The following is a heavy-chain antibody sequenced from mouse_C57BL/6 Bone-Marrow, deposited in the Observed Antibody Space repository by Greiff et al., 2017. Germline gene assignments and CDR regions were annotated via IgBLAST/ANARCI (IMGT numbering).Heavy chain of an antibody. V-gene: IGHV5-4*03. D-gene: IGHD2-4*01. Sequence: EVKLMESGGGLVKPGGSLKLSCAASGFTFSSYAMSWVRQTPEKRLEWVATISDGGSYTYYPDNVKGRFTISRDNAKNTLYLQMSLLKSEDTAMYYCAREGGSYDYDWDWYFDVWGTGTTVTVSS. J-gene: IGHJ1*03. CDR2: ISDGGSYT. CDR3: AREGGSYDYDWDWYFDV. CDR1: GFTFSSYA.